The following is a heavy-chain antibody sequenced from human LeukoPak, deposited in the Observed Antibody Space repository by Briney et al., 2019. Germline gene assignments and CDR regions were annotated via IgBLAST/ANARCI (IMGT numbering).Heavy chain of an antibody. D-gene: IGHD3-9*01. CDR3: ARDESYYDILTGVGY. V-gene: IGHV3-30*04. Sequence: GRSLRLSCAASGFTFSSCAMHWVRQAPGKGLEWVAVISYDGSNKYYADSVKGRFTISRGNSKNTLYLQMNSLRAEDTAVYYCARDESYYDILTGVGYWGQGTLVTVSS. CDR2: ISYDGSNK. J-gene: IGHJ4*02. CDR1: GFTFSSCA.